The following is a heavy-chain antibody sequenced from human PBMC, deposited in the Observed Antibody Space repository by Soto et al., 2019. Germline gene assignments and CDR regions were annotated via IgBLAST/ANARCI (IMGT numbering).Heavy chain of an antibody. J-gene: IGHJ6*02. CDR1: GFTISSYA. Sequence: GGSLRLSCAASGFTISSYAMHWVRQAQGKGLEWVAVISYDGSNKYYADSVKGRFTISRDNSKNTLYLQMNSLRAEDTAVYYCASTLRFLEWLFPYYYYGMDVWGQGTTVTVSS. CDR2: ISYDGSNK. CDR3: ASTLRFLEWLFPYYYYGMDV. D-gene: IGHD3-3*01. V-gene: IGHV3-30-3*01.